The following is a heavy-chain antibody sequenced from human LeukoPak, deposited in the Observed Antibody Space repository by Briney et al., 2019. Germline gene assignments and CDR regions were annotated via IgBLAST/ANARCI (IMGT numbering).Heavy chain of an antibody. Sequence: PGGSLRLSCAASGFPFDRYAMTWVRQAPGKGLEWVVGIFGNGGTIYYADSVKGRFSVSRDNSKNMLYLQMASLRAEDTALYFCAKMGLTFGRPIDYWGQGTLVTVSA. J-gene: IGHJ4*02. V-gene: IGHV3-23*01. D-gene: IGHD3-16*01. CDR2: IFGNGGTI. CDR1: GFPFDRYA. CDR3: AKMGLTFGRPIDY.